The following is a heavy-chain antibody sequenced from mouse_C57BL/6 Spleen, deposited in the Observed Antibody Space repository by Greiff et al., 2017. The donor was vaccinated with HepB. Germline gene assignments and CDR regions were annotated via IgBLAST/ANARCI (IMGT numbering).Heavy chain of an antibody. V-gene: IGHV1-26*01. J-gene: IGHJ4*01. CDR2: INPNNGGT. Sequence: EVQLQQSGPELVKPGASVKISCKASGYTFTDYYMNWVKQSHGKSLEWIGDINPNNGGTSYNQKFKGKATLTVDKSSSTAYMELRSLTSEDSAVYYCARSARQLRLPYAMDYWGQGTSVTVSS. CDR1: GYTFTDYY. CDR3: ARSARQLRLPYAMDY. D-gene: IGHD3-2*02.